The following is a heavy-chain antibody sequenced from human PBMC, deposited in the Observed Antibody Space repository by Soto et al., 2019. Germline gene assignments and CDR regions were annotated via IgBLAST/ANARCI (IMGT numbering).Heavy chain of an antibody. Sequence: GGSLRLSCAASGFTFSNAWMNWVRQAPGKGLEWVGRIKSKTDGGTTDYAAPVKGRFTISRDDSKNTLYLQMNSLKTEDTAVYYCTTDFASLITIFGVVEGMDVWGQGTTVTVSS. V-gene: IGHV3-15*07. D-gene: IGHD3-3*01. CDR1: GFTFSNAW. CDR3: TTDFASLITIFGVVEGMDV. J-gene: IGHJ6*02. CDR2: IKSKTDGGTT.